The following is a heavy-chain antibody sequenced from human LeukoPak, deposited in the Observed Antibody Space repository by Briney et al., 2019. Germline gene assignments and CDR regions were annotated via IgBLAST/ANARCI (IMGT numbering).Heavy chain of an antibody. CDR2: ISSSSSYI. V-gene: IGHV3-21*01. D-gene: IGHD3-22*01. Sequence: GGSLRLSCAASGFTFSSYNKNWVRQAPGKGLEWVSSISSSSSYIYYADSVKGRFTISRDNAKNSLYLQMNSLRAEDTAVYYCARDLLGYNYHYMDVWGKGTTVTVSS. CDR1: GFTFSSYN. CDR3: ARDLLGYNYHYMDV. J-gene: IGHJ6*03.